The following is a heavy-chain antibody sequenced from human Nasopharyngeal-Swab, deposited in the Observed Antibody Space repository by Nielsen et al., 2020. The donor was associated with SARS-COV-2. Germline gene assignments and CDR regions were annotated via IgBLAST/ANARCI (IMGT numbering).Heavy chain of an antibody. CDR1: GGSISSYD. Sequence: SETLSLTCTVSGGSISSYDGRGRGQRPEKGLEWIGYIYYSGSTYYNPSLKSRVTISLDTSKNQFSLKLSSVTAADTAVYYCARAGVGIFGVVTAFDYWGQGTLVTVSS. V-gene: IGHV4-59*01. J-gene: IGHJ4*02. CDR3: ARAGVGIFGVVTAFDY. D-gene: IGHD3-3*01. CDR2: IYYSGST.